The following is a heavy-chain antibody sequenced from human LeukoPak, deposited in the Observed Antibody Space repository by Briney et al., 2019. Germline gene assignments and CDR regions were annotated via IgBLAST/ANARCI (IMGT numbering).Heavy chain of an antibody. CDR2: INHSGST. CDR1: GGSFSGYY. J-gene: IGHJ5*02. CDR3: ASRKGGLTFDP. D-gene: IGHD1-26*01. Sequence: PSETLSLTCAVYGGSFSGYYWSWIRQPPGKGLEWIGEINHSGSTNYNPSLKSRVTISVDTSKNQFSLKLSSVTAADTAVYYCASRKGGLTFDPWGQGTLVTVSS. V-gene: IGHV4-34*01.